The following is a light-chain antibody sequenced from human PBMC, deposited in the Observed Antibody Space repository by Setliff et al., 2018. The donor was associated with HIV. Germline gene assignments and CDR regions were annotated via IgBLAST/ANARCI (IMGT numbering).Light chain of an antibody. J-gene: IGKJ5*01. V-gene: IGKV3-20*01. CDR3: HQYAKFPTT. CDR1: QSVSSNY. CDR2: DAS. Sequence: EIVLTQSPGTLSLSPGERASLSCRASQSVSSNYMTWFQHKPGQAPRLLIYDASSRATGIPDRFSGSGSGTDFTLTISRVEPEDFGLYYCHQYAKFPTTFGQGTRLEIK.